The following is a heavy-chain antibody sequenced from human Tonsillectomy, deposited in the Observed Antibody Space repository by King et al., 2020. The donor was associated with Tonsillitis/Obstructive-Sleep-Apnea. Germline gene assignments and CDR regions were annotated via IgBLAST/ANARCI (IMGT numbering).Heavy chain of an antibody. J-gene: IGHJ1*01. Sequence: VQLVESGGGVVQPGRSLRLSCAASGFTFSSYGMHWVRQAPGEGLEWVAVIGYDGSNKYYADSVKGRFTISRDNSKNTLYLQMNSLRAEDTAVYYCAREASGSSSWYPEYFQHWGQGTLVTVSS. CDR1: GFTFSSYG. CDR2: IGYDGSNK. D-gene: IGHD6-13*01. V-gene: IGHV3-33*01. CDR3: AREASGSSSWYPEYFQH.